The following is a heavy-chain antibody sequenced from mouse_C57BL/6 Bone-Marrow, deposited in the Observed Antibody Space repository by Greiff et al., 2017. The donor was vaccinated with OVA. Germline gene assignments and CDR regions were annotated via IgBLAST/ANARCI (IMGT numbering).Heavy chain of an antibody. V-gene: IGHV1-82*01. D-gene: IGHD3-2*02. CDR3: ARRSGGY. CDR2: IYPGDGDT. CDR1: GYAFSSSW. Sequence: QVQLQQSGPELVKPGASVKISCKASGYAFSSSWMNWVKQRPGKGLEWIGRIYPGDGDTNYNGKFKGKATLTADKSSSTAYMQLSSLTSEDSAVYFCARRSGGYWGQGTTLTVSS. J-gene: IGHJ2*01.